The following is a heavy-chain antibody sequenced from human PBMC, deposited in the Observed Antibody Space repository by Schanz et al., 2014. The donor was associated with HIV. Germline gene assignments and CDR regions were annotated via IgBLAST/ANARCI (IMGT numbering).Heavy chain of an antibody. J-gene: IGHJ5*02. V-gene: IGHV1-18*01. CDR3: ARDLNRWRDGSEKWFDT. CDR2: ISGKNGET. D-gene: IGHD2-15*01. Sequence: QVQLVQSGTEVAQPGASVKVSCKASGYTFSRSAISWVRQAPGQGLEWMGWISGKNGETNYAQNFQGRVTMTTDTSASATYIELTSLRSDDTAMYYCARDLNRWRDGSEKWFDTWGQGTLVTVSS. CDR1: GYTFSRSA.